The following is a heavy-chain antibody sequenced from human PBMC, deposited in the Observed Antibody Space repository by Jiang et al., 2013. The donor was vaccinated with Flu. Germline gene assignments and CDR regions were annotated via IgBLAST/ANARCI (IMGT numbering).Heavy chain of an antibody. Sequence: GLVKPSETLSLTCTVSGGSISSYYWSWIRQPPGKGLEWIGYMYYSGSTNSNPSLKSRVTISVDTSKNQFSLKLSDVTAADTAVYYCARWLDYGMDVWGQGTTVT. CDR1: GGSISSYY. CDR2: MYYSGST. D-gene: IGHD3-22*01. CDR3: ARWLDYGMDV. V-gene: IGHV4-59*13. J-gene: IGHJ6*02.